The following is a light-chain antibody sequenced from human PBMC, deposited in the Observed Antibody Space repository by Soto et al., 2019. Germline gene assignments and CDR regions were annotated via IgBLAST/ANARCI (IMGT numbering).Light chain of an antibody. CDR3: QQYNNWPTWT. V-gene: IGKV3-15*01. Sequence: IVMTQSPATLSVSPGERATLSCRASQSVSSNLAWYQLKPGQAPRLLMFGASTRATGIPARFSGSGSGTEFTLTISSLQSEDFAVYYCQQYNNWPTWTFGQGTKVDIK. CDR1: QSVSSN. CDR2: GAS. J-gene: IGKJ1*01.